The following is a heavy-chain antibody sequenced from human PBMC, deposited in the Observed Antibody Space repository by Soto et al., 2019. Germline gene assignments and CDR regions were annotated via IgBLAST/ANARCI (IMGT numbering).Heavy chain of an antibody. Sequence: ASVKVSCKTSGYTFSNYGITWVRQAPGQPLEWLGWISLYSDGTNYAQKFQGRVSMTTDTSTTTAYMELRSLRPDDAAVYYCARVEGYDSSGYYLWGQGTLVTVSS. J-gene: IGHJ5*02. V-gene: IGHV1-18*01. D-gene: IGHD3-22*01. CDR1: GYTFSNYG. CDR2: ISLYSDGT. CDR3: ARVEGYDSSGYYL.